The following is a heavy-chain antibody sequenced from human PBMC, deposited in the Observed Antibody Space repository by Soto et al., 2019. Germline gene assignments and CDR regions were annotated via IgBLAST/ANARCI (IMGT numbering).Heavy chain of an antibody. D-gene: IGHD2-15*01. Sequence: TSLTLPLTCTVAWGTIISLGYHRTCIRQNPGKGLEWIGYIHYSGSTYYNPSLKTRLTISLDTSKNQFSLKLSSVTAADTAVYYCAREGDYCSGGSCYRWFAPWGQGTLVTVSS. CDR1: WGTIISLGYH. J-gene: IGHJ5*02. CDR2: IHYSGST. CDR3: AREGDYCSGGSCYRWFAP. V-gene: IGHV4-31*03.